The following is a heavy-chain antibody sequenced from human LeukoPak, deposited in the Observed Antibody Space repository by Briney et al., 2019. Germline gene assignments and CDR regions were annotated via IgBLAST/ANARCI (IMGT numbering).Heavy chain of an antibody. J-gene: IGHJ4*02. Sequence: SETLSLTCTVSGGSISSYYWSWIRQSPGKGLEWVGDIHYSGSSNYNPSLKSRVTISVDTSKNQFSLKLSSVTAADTAVYYCASVAISMVRGVTPWYFDYWGQGTLVTASS. D-gene: IGHD3-10*01. V-gene: IGHV4-59*01. CDR3: ASVAISMVRGVTPWYFDY. CDR1: GGSISSYY. CDR2: IHYSGSS.